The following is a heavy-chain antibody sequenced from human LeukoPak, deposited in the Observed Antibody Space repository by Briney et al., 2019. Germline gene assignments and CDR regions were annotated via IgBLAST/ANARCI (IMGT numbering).Heavy chain of an antibody. J-gene: IGHJ5*02. CDR1: GYTFTSYG. Sequence: ASVKVSCKASGYTFTSYGISWVRQAPGQGLEWMGWISAYNGNTNYAQKLQGRVTMTTDTPTSTAYMELRSLRSDDTAVYYCARDLGDCSSTSCYSNWFDPWGQGTLVTVSS. D-gene: IGHD2-2*01. CDR3: ARDLGDCSSTSCYSNWFDP. V-gene: IGHV1-18*01. CDR2: ISAYNGNT.